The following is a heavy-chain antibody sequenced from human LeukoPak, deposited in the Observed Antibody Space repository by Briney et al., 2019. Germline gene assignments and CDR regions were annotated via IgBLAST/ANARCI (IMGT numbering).Heavy chain of an antibody. J-gene: IGHJ6*02. CDR1: GYTFTSYG. Sequence: ASVKVSCKASGYTFTSYGISWVRQAPGQGLEWMGWISAYNGNTNYAQKLQGRVTVTTDTSTSTAYMELRSLRSDDTAVYYCARDDSGYCSGGSCHYYYYGMDVWGQGTTVTVSS. V-gene: IGHV1-18*01. D-gene: IGHD2-15*01. CDR3: ARDDSGYCSGGSCHYYYYGMDV. CDR2: ISAYNGNT.